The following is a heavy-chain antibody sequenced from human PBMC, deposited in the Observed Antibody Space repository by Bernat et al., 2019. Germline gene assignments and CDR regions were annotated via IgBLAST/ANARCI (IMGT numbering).Heavy chain of an antibody. CDR2: IKSKTDGGTT. V-gene: IGHV3-15*07. CDR3: TTGPLWFGELLFPADYYYGMDV. D-gene: IGHD3-10*01. Sequence: EVQLVESGGGLVKPGGSLRLSCAASGFTFSNAWMNWVRQAPGKGLEWVGRIKSKTDGGTTDYAAPMKGRFTISRDDSKNTLYLQMNSLKTEDTAVYYCTTGPLWFGELLFPADYYYGMDVWGQGTTVTVSS. CDR1: GFTFSNAW. J-gene: IGHJ6*02.